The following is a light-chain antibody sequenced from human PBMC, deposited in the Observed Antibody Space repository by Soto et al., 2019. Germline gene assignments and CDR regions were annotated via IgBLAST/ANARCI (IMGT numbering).Light chain of an antibody. CDR3: QQYNTWRSIT. CDR1: QGIGST. J-gene: IGKJ5*01. V-gene: IGKV3-15*01. Sequence: VLTQSPATMSLSPGDGATVSCRVSQGIGSTLAWYQHKPRQTPRLLSYDTYTRAVGIPARFSGSGYGTYFTLTISSLQSEDFAVYYCQQYNTWRSITCGQGTRLEIK. CDR2: DTY.